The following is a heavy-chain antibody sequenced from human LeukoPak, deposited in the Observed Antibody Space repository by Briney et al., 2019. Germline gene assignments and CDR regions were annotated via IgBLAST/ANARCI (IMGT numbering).Heavy chain of an antibody. CDR2: IYYSGST. CDR3: ARTEIFSSSWYNYYYYYYMDV. D-gene: IGHD6-13*01. Sequence: PSETLSLTCTVSGGSTSSSRDYWGSIRQPPGKGLEWIVSIYYSGSTYYNPSLKSRATISVDTSKNQFSLKLSSVTAADTAVYYCARTEIFSSSWYNYYYYYYMDVWGKGTTVTISS. V-gene: IGHV4-39*07. CDR1: GGSTSSSRDY. J-gene: IGHJ6*03.